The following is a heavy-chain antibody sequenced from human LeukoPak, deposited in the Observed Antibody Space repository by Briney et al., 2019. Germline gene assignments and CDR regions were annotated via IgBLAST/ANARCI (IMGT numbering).Heavy chain of an antibody. CDR2: INQDGSDK. CDR1: GFTFSSYW. Sequence: GGSPRLSCAASGFTFSSYWMSWVRQAPGKGLEWVANINQDGSDKYYVDSVKGRFTISRDNAKNSLYLQMNSLRAEDTAVYYCARLYYYGSGYYYMDVWGKGTTVTVSS. CDR3: ARLYYYGSGYYYMDV. D-gene: IGHD3-10*01. V-gene: IGHV3-7*01. J-gene: IGHJ6*03.